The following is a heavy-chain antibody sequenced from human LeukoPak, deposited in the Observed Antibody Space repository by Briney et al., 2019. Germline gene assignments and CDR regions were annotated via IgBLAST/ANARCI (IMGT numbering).Heavy chain of an antibody. J-gene: IGHJ5*02. CDR1: GFTFSSYS. Sequence: GGSLRLSCAASGFTFSSYSMNWVRQAPGKGLEWVSSISSSSSYIYYADSVKGRFTISRDNAKNSLYLQMNSLRAEDTAVYYCARELSSIAAAGSWGQGTLVTVSS. D-gene: IGHD6-13*01. CDR3: ARELSSIAAAGS. V-gene: IGHV3-21*01. CDR2: ISSSSSYI.